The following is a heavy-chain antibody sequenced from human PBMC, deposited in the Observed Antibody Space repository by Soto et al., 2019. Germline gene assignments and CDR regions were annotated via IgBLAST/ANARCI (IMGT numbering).Heavy chain of an antibody. V-gene: IGHV4-4*02. CDR3: ARVISSRDDYFDY. CDR1: GDSISGSQW. D-gene: IGHD2-2*01. Sequence: PSATLSLTCAVSGDSISGSQWWSWVRLPPGKGVEWIGQISHTGTTNYNPSLKSRVTMSVDKPKNQFSLNLTSVTAADTAAYYCARVISSRDDYFDYWGQGTVVTDSS. J-gene: IGHJ4*02. CDR2: ISHTGTT.